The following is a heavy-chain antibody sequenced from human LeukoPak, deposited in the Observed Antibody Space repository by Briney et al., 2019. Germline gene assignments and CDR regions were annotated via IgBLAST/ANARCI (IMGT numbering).Heavy chain of an antibody. CDR3: ARQGLRYFDWLPNRTTVSDY. J-gene: IGHJ4*02. V-gene: IGHV4-38-2*02. D-gene: IGHD3-9*01. CDR2: IYHSGST. Sequence: SETLSLTCTVSGYSISSGYYWGWIRQPPGKGLEWIGSIYHSGSTYYNPSLKSRVTISVDTSKNQFSLKLSSVTAADTAVYYCARQGLRYFDWLPNRTTVSDYWGQGTLVTVSS. CDR1: GYSISSGYY.